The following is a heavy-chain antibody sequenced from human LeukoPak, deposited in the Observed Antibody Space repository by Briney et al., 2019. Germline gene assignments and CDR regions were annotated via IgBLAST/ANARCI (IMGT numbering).Heavy chain of an antibody. CDR3: ARDLGGFLEWLLFDY. CDR1: GYTFTGYY. V-gene: IGHV1-2*02. CDR2: INPNSGGT. Sequence: HWASVTVSCKASGYTFTGYYMHWVRQAPGQGLEWMGWINPNSGGTNYAQKFQGRVTMTRDTSISTAYMELSRLRSDDTAVYYCARDLGGFLEWLLFDYWGQGTLVTVSS. J-gene: IGHJ4*02. D-gene: IGHD3-3*01.